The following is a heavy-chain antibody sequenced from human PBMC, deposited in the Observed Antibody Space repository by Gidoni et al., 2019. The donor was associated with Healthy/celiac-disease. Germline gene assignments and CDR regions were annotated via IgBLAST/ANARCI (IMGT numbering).Heavy chain of an antibody. J-gene: IGHJ4*02. V-gene: IGHV3-48*01. CDR3: ARPRDDY. CDR1: GFTCSSYS. CDR2: ISSSSSTI. Sequence: ELQLVESGVCLVQPGGSLILSCAASGFTCSSYSMDWVRQAPGKGLEWVSYISSSSSTIYYADSVKGRFTISRDNAKNSLYLQMNSLRAEDTAVYYCARPRDDYWGQGTLVTVSS.